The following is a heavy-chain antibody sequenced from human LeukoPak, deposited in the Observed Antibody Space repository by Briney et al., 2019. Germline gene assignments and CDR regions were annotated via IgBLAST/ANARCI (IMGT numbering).Heavy chain of an antibody. CDR2: INWNGGST. V-gene: IGHV3-20*04. D-gene: IGHD5-12*01. CDR3: ARAFGGSDYYYYYMDV. CDR1: GFTFDDYG. Sequence: GGSLRLSCAASGFTFDDYGMSWVRQAPGKGLKWVSVINWNGGSTGYADSVKGRFTISRDNAKNSLYLQMNSLRAEDTALYYCARAFGGSDYYYYYMDVWGKGTTVTVSS. J-gene: IGHJ6*03.